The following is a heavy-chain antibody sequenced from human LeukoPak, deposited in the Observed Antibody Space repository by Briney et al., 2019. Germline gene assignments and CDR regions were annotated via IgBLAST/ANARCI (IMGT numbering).Heavy chain of an antibody. V-gene: IGHV1-8*01. D-gene: IGHD3-3*01. CDR3: ARGGDYDFWSGYYREIDY. CDR1: GYTFTSYD. J-gene: IGHJ4*02. CDR2: MNPNSGNT. Sequence: ASVKVSCKASGYTFTSYDINWVRQATGQGLEWMGWMNPNSGNTGYAQKFQGRVTMTRNTSISAAYMELSSLRSEDTAVYYCARGGDYDFWSGYYREIDYWGQGTLVTVSS.